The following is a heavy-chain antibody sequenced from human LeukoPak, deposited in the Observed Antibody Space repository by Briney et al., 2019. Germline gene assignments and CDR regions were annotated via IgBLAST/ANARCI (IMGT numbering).Heavy chain of an antibody. V-gene: IGHV3-21*01. CDR3: VREPPEINDAEYFQY. D-gene: IGHD1-1*01. Sequence: GGSLRLSCAASGFTFRNYAMNWVRQAPGKGPEWVSSINYDSGFINYADSVKGRFTISRDNSKNSLYLQMTTLRAEDTAVYYCVREPPEINDAEYFQYWGQGALVIVSS. CDR2: INYDSGFI. J-gene: IGHJ1*01. CDR1: GFTFRNYA.